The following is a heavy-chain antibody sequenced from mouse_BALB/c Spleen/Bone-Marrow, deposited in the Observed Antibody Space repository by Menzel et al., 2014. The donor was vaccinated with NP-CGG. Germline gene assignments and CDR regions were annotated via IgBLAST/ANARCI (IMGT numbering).Heavy chain of an antibody. D-gene: IGHD2-10*02. CDR3: AYGNYGYAMDY. J-gene: IGHJ4*01. Sequence: VMLVESGAELARPGASVKMSCKASGYTFTSYTMHWVKQRPGQGLEWIGYINPSSGYTNYNQKFKDKATLTADKSSSTAYMQLSSLTSEDSAVYYSAYGNYGYAMDYWGQGTSVTVSS. CDR1: GYTFTSYT. V-gene: IGHV1-4*01. CDR2: INPSSGYT.